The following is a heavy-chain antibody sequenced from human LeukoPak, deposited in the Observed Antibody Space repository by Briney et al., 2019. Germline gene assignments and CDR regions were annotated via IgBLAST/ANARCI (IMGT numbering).Heavy chain of an antibody. CDR2: ISSSSSYI. CDR1: GFTFSSYS. CDR3: ARVWPVYDFWSGYRSGMDV. V-gene: IGHV3-21*01. D-gene: IGHD3-3*01. Sequence: GGSLRLSCAASGFTFSSYSMNWVRQAPGKGLEWVSSISSSSSYIYYADSVKGRFTISRDNAKNSLYLQMNSLRAEDTAVYYCARVWPVYDFWSGYRSGMDVWGQGTTVTVSS. J-gene: IGHJ6*02.